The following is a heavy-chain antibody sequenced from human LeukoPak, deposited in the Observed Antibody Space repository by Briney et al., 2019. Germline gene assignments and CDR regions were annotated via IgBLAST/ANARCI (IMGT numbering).Heavy chain of an antibody. Sequence: SETLSLTCTVSGGSISSYYWSWIRQSPGKGLEWIGYIYYSGSTNYNPSLKSRVTISVDTSKNQFSLKLSSVTAADTAVYYCAREGGPAEADYWGQGTLVTVSS. CDR2: IYYSGST. V-gene: IGHV4-59*12. CDR1: GGSISSYY. CDR3: AREGGPAEADY. J-gene: IGHJ4*02. D-gene: IGHD2-2*01.